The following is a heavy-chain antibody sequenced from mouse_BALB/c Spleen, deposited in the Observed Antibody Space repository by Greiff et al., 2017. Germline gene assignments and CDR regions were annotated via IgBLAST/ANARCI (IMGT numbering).Heavy chain of an antibody. D-gene: IGHD2-14*01. CDR3: ARSYDDYYAMDY. CDR2: ISSGSSTI. J-gene: IGHJ4*01. Sequence: EVQRVESGGGLVQPGGSRKLSCAASGFTFSSFGMHWVRQAPEKGLEWVAYISSGSSTIYYADTVKGRITISRDNPKNTLFLQMTSLRSEDTAMYYCARSYDDYYAMDYWGQGTSVTVSS. V-gene: IGHV5-17*02. CDR1: GFTFSSFG.